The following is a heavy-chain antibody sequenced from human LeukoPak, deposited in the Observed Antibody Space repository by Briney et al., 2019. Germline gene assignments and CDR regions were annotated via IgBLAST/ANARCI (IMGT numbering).Heavy chain of an antibody. CDR3: ASHTGDSFRRYYYYGMDV. J-gene: IGHJ6*04. CDR1: GGTFSSYA. V-gene: IGHV1-69*13. CDR2: IIPIFGTA. D-gene: IGHD7-27*01. Sequence: ASVKVSCKTSGGTFSSYAISWVGQAPGQGLEGMRGIIPIFGTANYAQKFQGRVTITADESTSTAYMELSSLRSEDTAVYYCASHTGDSFRRYYYYGMDVWGKGTTVTVCS.